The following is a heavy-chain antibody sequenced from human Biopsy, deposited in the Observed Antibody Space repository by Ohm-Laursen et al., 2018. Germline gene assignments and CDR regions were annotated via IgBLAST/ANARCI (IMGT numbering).Heavy chain of an antibody. CDR3: VKQWGGYNFDS. J-gene: IGHJ5*01. Sequence: SLRLSCTAPGFTFHTYAMNWVRQAPGKGLEWVAHIDVSDYNTYYADSVRGRFTISRDNSKQMVHLEINSLTADDTAVYYCVKQWGGYNFDSWGQGTTVTVSS. CDR2: IDVSDYNT. V-gene: IGHV3-23*01. CDR1: GFTFHTYA. D-gene: IGHD1-14*01.